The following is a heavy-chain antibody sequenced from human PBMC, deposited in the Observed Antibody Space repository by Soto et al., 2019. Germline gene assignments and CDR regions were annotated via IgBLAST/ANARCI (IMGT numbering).Heavy chain of an antibody. D-gene: IGHD1-26*01. CDR2: ISSNGGST. CDR1: GFTFSRYA. CDR3: ARDGGSYYLDY. Sequence: EVQLVESGGGLVQPGGSLRLSCAASGFTFSRYAMHWVRQAPGKGLEYVSAISSNGGSTYYANSVKGRFTISRDNSKNTRYLQMGSLRAEDMAVYYCARDGGSYYLDYWGQGTLVTVSS. V-gene: IGHV3-64*01. J-gene: IGHJ4*02.